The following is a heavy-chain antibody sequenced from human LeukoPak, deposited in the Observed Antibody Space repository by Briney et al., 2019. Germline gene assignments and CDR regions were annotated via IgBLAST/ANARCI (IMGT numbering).Heavy chain of an antibody. Sequence: ASVKVSCKASGYTFSSYYMHWVRQAPGQGLEWMGIINPSDGSTTYAQKLQGRVTMTTDTSTSTAYMELSRLRSDDTAVYYCARGGYCSSTSCFDWFDPWGQGTLVTVSS. CDR2: INPSDGST. D-gene: IGHD2-2*01. CDR3: ARGGYCSSTSCFDWFDP. V-gene: IGHV1-46*01. CDR1: GYTFSSYY. J-gene: IGHJ5*02.